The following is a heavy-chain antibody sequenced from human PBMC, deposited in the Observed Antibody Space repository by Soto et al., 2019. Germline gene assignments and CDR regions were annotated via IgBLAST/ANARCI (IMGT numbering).Heavy chain of an antibody. V-gene: IGHV3-21*01. Sequence: EVQLVESGGGLVKPGGSLRLSCAASGFTFSSYSMNWVRQAPGKGLEWVSSISSSSSYIYYADSVKGRFTISRDNAKNSLYLQMNSLRAEDTAVYYCARDYGLLRLGGSLDYWGQGTLVTVSS. CDR2: ISSSSSYI. CDR1: GFTFSSYS. CDR3: ARDYGLLRLGGSLDY. J-gene: IGHJ4*02. D-gene: IGHD3-10*01.